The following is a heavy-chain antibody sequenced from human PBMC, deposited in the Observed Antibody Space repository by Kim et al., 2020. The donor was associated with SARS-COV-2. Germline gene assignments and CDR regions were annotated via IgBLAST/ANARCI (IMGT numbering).Heavy chain of an antibody. J-gene: IGHJ5*02. D-gene: IGHD6-13*01. V-gene: IGHV4-34*01. Sequence: SETLSLTCAVYGGSFSGYYWSWIRQPPGKGLEWIGEINHSGSTNYNPSLKSRVTISVDTSKNQFSLKLSSVTAADTAVYYCARGPGYSSSWYGARTWFAP. CDR3: ARGPGYSSSWYGARTWFAP. CDR1: GGSFSGYY. CDR2: INHSGST.